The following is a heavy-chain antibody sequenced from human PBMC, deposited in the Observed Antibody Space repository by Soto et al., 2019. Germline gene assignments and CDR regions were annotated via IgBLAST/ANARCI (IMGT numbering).Heavy chain of an antibody. CDR2: IKEDGSEI. CDR3: ARDVGFDYVN. V-gene: IGHV3-7*01. Sequence: PGGSLRLSCAVSGFNIFSYWMSWVRQALGKGLEWVASIKEDGSEIYYVDSVKGRFTISRDNSENSLYLQMNSLSAEDTAVYFCARDVGFDYVNWGQGTLVTVS. J-gene: IGHJ4*02. CDR1: GFNIFSYW. D-gene: IGHD3-16*01.